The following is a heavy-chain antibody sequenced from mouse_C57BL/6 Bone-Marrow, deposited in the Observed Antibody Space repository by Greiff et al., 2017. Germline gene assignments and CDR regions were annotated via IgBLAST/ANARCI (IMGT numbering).Heavy chain of an antibody. V-gene: IGHV2-6-1*01. D-gene: IGHD1-1*02. CDR1: GFSFTSYG. Sequence: QVQLQQSGPGLVAPSQSLSITCTVSGFSFTSYGVHWVRQPPGKGLEWLVVIWSDGSTTYNSALKSRLSISKDNSKSQVFLKMNSLQTDDTAMYYCARHGSGYWYFDFGGTGTTVTVSA. CDR3: ARHGSGYWYFDF. J-gene: IGHJ1*03. CDR2: IWSDGST.